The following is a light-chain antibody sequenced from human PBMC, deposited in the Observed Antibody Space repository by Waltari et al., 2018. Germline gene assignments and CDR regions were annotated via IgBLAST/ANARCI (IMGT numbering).Light chain of an antibody. CDR2: GDT. V-gene: IGLV1-40*01. CDR3: QSFDSSLSGWV. Sequence: QSVLTQPPSVSGAPGQRVTISCTGSSSNIGTGFEVHWYQQLPGTAPKPLIYGDTNRPSGVPDLFSGSSSGTSASLAITGLQAEDEADYYCQSFDSSLSGWVFGGGTKLTVL. CDR1: SSNIGTGFE. J-gene: IGLJ3*02.